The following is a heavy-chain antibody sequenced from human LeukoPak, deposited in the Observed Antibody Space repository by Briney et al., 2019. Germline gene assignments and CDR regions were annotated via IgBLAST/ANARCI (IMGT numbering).Heavy chain of an antibody. CDR1: GFTFSISG. J-gene: IGHJ4*01. CDR3: LKDADY. CDR2: INSDVSST. Sequence: GGSLRLSCAGSGFTFSISGMHWVRQAPGKGLVWVSLINSDVSSTWYADSVKGRFTISRDNAKNTVYLQMDSLRAEDTAVYYCLKDADYWGHGTRVTVSS. V-gene: IGHV3-74*01.